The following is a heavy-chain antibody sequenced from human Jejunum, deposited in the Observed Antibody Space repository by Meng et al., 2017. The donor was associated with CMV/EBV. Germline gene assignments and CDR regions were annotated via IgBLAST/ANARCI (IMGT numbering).Heavy chain of an antibody. CDR2: ISSSGGST. J-gene: IGHJ6*02. Sequence: RSGVRPAPGKGLEWVSGISSSGGSTYYADSVKGRFTISRDNSKNTLYLQMNSLRAEDTALYYCAKDSYSDFWSAYFSFYPYGLDVWGQGTTVTVSS. D-gene: IGHD3-3*01. V-gene: IGHV3-23*01. CDR3: AKDSYSDFWSAYFSFYPYGLDV.